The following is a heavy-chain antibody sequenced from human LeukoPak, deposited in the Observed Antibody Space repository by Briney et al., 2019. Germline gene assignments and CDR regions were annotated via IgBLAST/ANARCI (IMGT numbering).Heavy chain of an antibody. CDR2: ISSSSSYI. CDR3: ARDGVPDY. D-gene: IGHD3-3*01. Sequence: GGSLRLFCAASGFTFSSFAMSWVRQAPGKGLEWVSSISSSSSYIYYADSVKGRFTISRDNAKNSLYLEMNSQRAEDTAVYYCARDGVPDYWGQGALVTVSS. J-gene: IGHJ4*02. V-gene: IGHV3-21*01. CDR1: GFTFSSFA.